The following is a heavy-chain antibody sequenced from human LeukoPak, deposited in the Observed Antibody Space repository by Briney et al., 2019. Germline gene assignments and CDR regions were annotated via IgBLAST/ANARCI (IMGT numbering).Heavy chain of an antibody. CDR3: ARSSLTGTPVD. CDR1: GGSISSGSYY. CDR2: IYTSGST. Sequence: PSETLSLTCTVSGGSISSGSYYWSWIRQPAGKGLEWIGRIYTSGSTNYNPSLKSRVTISVDTSKNQFTLKLSSVTAADTAVYYCARSSLTGTPVDWGQGTLVTVSS. V-gene: IGHV4-61*02. D-gene: IGHD1-20*01. J-gene: IGHJ4*02.